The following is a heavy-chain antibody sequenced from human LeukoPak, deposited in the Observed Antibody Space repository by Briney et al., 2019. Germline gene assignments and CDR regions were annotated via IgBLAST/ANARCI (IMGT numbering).Heavy chain of an antibody. Sequence: SETLSLTCSISDGSISSYYWNWIRQSPGKGLEWIGHIHYSGSTHYNPSLQSRVSISIDTSKNHSSLKLRSVTAVDTAVYYCARWGHFDTSGYFVVDYWGQGTLVTVSS. CDR2: IHYSGST. J-gene: IGHJ4*02. D-gene: IGHD3-22*01. CDR3: ARWGHFDTSGYFVVDY. CDR1: DGSISSYY. V-gene: IGHV4-59*01.